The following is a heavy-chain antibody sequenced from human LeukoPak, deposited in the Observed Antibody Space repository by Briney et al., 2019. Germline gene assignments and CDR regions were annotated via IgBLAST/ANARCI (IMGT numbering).Heavy chain of an antibody. CDR1: GFPFSRYW. V-gene: IGHV3-7*01. D-gene: IGHD3-10*01. Sequence: PGGSLRLSRAASGFPFSRYWMTWVRQAPGKGLEWVANIKYDGSEKFYVGSVRGRFTISRDNTNNSLHLQMNSLRAEDTAIYYCARDPTYDSGSPLGYGGQGTLVAVSS. J-gene: IGHJ4*02. CDR3: ARDPTYDSGSPLGY. CDR2: IKYDGSEK.